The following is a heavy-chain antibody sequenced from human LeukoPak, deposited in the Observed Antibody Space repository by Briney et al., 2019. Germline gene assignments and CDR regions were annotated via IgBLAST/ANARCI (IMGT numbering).Heavy chain of an antibody. CDR1: GGSISSGDYY. CDR2: IYCSGST. Sequence: SQTLSLTCTVSGGSISSGDYYWSWIRQPPGKGLEGVVYIYCSGSTYYNPSLKSRVTISVDTSKNQFSLKLSSVTAADTAVYYCARLYYDILTGYLEGAFDIWGQGTMVTVSS. CDR3: ARLYYDILTGYLEGAFDI. J-gene: IGHJ3*02. V-gene: IGHV4-30-4*01. D-gene: IGHD3-9*01.